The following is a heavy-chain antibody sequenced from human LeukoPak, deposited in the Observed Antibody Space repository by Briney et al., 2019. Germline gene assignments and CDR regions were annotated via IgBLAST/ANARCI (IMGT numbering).Heavy chain of an antibody. CDR3: ARDPYSGNYGNYYYYYMDV. Sequence: GGSLRLSCAASGFTFSNYNMDWVRQAPGRGLEGVSSITRTSRYIYHADSEKGRCTIARDNPKNSLYLQMNSLRAEDTALYFCARDPYSGNYGNYYYYYMDVWGKGTTVTISS. V-gene: IGHV3-21*01. D-gene: IGHD1-26*01. CDR1: GFTFSNYN. J-gene: IGHJ6*03. CDR2: ITRTSRYI.